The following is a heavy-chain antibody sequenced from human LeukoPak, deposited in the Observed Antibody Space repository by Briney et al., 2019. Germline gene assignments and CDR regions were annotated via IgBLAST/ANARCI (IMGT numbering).Heavy chain of an antibody. J-gene: IGHJ3*02. CDR1: GGSFSGYY. CDR3: AREIKGDYDILTGYPRSNAFDI. Sequence: SETLSLTCAVYGGSFSGYYWSWIRQPPGKGLEWIGEINHSGSTNYNPSLESRVTISVDTSKNQFSLKLSSVTAADTAVYYCAREIKGDYDILTGYPRSNAFDIWGQGTMVTVSS. V-gene: IGHV4-34*01. CDR2: INHSGST. D-gene: IGHD3-9*01.